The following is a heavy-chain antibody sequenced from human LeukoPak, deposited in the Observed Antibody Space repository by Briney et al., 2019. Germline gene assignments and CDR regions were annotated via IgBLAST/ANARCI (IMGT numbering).Heavy chain of an antibody. Sequence: GGSLRLSCEASGFIFNHYALHWVRQAPGKGLESVSRINTDGTVTTYADSVKGRFTVSRDNAENTMFLQMNSVRDEDTAVYYCATKQWLAPPPDSWGQGTPVTVSS. CDR3: ATKQWLAPPPDS. D-gene: IGHD6-19*01. CDR2: INTDGTVT. CDR1: GFIFNHYA. J-gene: IGHJ4*02. V-gene: IGHV3-74*01.